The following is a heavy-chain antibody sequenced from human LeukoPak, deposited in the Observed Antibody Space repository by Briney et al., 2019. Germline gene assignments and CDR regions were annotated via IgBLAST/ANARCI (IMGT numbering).Heavy chain of an antibody. V-gene: IGHV4-61*02. CDR1: GFSISSGSYY. CDR3: ARASDIVATRGSSRYYYMDV. J-gene: IGHJ6*03. D-gene: IGHD5-12*01. CDR2: IYTSGIT. Sequence: SETLSLTCTVSGFSISSGSYYWSWIRQPAGKGLEWIGRIYTSGITNYNPSLKIRVTISVDTSKNQFSLKLSSVTAADTAVYYCARASDIVATRGSSRYYYMDVWGKGTTVTISS.